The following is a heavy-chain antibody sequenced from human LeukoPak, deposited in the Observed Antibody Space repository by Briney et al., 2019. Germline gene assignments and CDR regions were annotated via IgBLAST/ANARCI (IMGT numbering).Heavy chain of an antibody. D-gene: IGHD3-22*01. CDR2: ISYSGST. CDR1: GGSISNYY. V-gene: IGHV4-59*08. J-gene: IGHJ2*01. Sequence: SETLSLTRTVSGGSISNYYWSWVRQPPGKGLEWIGYISYSGSTNYNPSLKSRVTISVDTSKNQFSLKLSSVTAADTAVYYSARRGNYYDSSGYYHHWYFDLWGPGTLVTVSS. CDR3: ARRGNYYDSSGYYHHWYFDL.